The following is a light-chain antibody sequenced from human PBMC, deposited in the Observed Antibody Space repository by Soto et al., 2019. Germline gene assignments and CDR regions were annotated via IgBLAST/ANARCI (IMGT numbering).Light chain of an antibody. V-gene: IGLV1-51*01. CDR1: SSNIGNSY. CDR2: DDN. CDR3: GTWDSSLTNGRAV. J-gene: IGLJ3*02. Sequence: QAVVTQPPSVSAAPGQTVTVSCSGNSSNIGNSYVSWYQQFPGTAPRLLIYDDNKRPSGIHDRFSGSKSGTSATLAITGLQTGDEAVYYCGTWDSSLTNGRAVFGGGTKLTVL.